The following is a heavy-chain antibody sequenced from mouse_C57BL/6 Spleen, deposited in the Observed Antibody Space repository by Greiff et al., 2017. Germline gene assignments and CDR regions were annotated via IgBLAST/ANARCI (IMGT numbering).Heavy chain of an antibody. CDR1: GYTFTSYG. CDR2: IYPRSGNT. CDR3: ARSWDYYFGY. J-gene: IGHJ2*01. Sequence: QVQLQQSGAELARPGASVKLSCKASGYTFTSYGISWVKQRTGQGLEWIGEIYPRSGNTYYNEKFKGKATLTADKSSSTAYMELRSLTSEDSAVYFWARSWDYYFGYWGQGTTLTVSS. V-gene: IGHV1-81*01. D-gene: IGHD4-1*01.